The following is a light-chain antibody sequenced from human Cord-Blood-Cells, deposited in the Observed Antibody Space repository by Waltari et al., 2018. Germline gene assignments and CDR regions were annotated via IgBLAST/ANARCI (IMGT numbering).Light chain of an antibody. CDR3: QQYYSTPYT. Sequence: DLVMTQSPDSLAVSLGERATINCKSSQSVLYSSNNKNYLAWYQQKPGQPPKLLIYWASTRESGVPDRFSGSGSGTDFTLTISSLQADDVAVYYCQQYYSTPYTFGQGTKLEIK. J-gene: IGKJ2*01. CDR1: QSVLYSSNNKNY. V-gene: IGKV4-1*01. CDR2: WAS.